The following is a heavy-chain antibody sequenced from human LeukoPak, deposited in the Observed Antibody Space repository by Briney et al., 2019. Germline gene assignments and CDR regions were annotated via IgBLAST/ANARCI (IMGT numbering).Heavy chain of an antibody. J-gene: IGHJ4*02. V-gene: IGHV3-23*01. CDR2: ISGSGGST. CDR3: ARGAVLRFLEWAPRAYYFDY. CDR1: GFTFSSYA. Sequence: HTGGSLRLSCAASGFTFSSYAMSWVRQAPGKGLEWVSAISGSGGSTYYADSVKGRFTISRDNSKNTLYLQMNSLRAEDTAVYYCARGAVLRFLEWAPRAYYFDYWSQGTLVTVSS. D-gene: IGHD3-3*01.